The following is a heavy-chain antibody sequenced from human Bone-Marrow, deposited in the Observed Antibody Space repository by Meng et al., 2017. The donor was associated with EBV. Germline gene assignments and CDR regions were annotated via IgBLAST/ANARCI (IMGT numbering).Heavy chain of an antibody. Sequence: QVQLVESGGGLVKPGGSLRLSCAASGFTFSDYYMSWIRQAPGKGLEWVSYISSSGSTIYYADSVKGRFTISRDNSKNTLYLQMNSLRAEDTAVYYCAKDARVGVTTVYWGQGTLVTVSS. CDR2: ISSSGSTI. CDR1: GFTFSDYY. CDR3: AKDARVGVTTVY. J-gene: IGHJ4*02. D-gene: IGHD4-17*01. V-gene: IGHV3-11*04.